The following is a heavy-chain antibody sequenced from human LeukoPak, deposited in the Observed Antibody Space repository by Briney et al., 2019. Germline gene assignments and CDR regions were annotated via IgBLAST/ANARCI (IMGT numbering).Heavy chain of an antibody. J-gene: IGHJ4*02. D-gene: IGHD3-22*01. CDR2: INPSGGAT. CDR1: GYTFTSYY. CDR3: ARDRDRSGSDLFDY. Sequence: ASVTVSCKASGYTFTSYYVHWVRQAPGQGREWMGIINPSGGATRYAQKFQGRVTMTRDMSTSTVYMDLSSLRSDDTALYYCARDRDRSGSDLFDYWGQGTLVTVSS. V-gene: IGHV1-46*01.